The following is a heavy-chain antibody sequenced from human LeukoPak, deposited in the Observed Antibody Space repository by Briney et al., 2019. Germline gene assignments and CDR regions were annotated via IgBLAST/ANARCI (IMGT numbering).Heavy chain of an antibody. V-gene: IGHV4-31*03. Sequence: SETLSLTCTVSGGSISSGGYYWCWIRQHPGKGLEWIGYIYYSGSTYYNPSLKSRVTISVDTSKNQFSLKLSSVTAADTAVYYCARGRGYSYGEMATYFDYWGQGTLVTVSS. CDR3: ARGRGYSYGEMATYFDY. J-gene: IGHJ4*02. D-gene: IGHD5-18*01. CDR1: GGSISSGGYY. CDR2: IYYSGST.